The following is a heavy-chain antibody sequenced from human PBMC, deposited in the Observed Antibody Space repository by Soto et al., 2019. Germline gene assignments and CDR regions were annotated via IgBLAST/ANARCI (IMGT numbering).Heavy chain of an antibody. CDR3: ARPYLALPGTRAFDY. Sequence: VQLLESGGGLVPPGGSLRLSCAASGFSFNSYAMSWFRQAPGRGLEWVSAIGSGGAGTHYADSVQGRFSISMDNSKNTLFLLMNSLRAEDTAVYYCARPYLALPGTRAFDYWGQGSLVTVSS. CDR1: GFSFNSYA. CDR2: IGSGGAGT. J-gene: IGHJ4*02. V-gene: IGHV3-23*01. D-gene: IGHD6-19*01.